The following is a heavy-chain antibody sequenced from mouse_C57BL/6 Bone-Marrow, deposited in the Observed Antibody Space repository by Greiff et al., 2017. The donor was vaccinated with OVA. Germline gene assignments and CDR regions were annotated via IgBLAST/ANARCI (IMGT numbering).Heavy chain of an antibody. Sequence: VQLQQSGAELARPGASVKLSCKASGYTFTSYGISWVKQRTGQGLEWIGEIYPRSGNTYYKEKFKGKATMTADKSSSTAYMELRSLTSEDSAVYFCARAYGSSPYYFDYGGQGTTLTVSS. CDR3: ARAYGSSPYYFDY. CDR1: GYTFTSYG. D-gene: IGHD1-1*01. V-gene: IGHV1-81*01. J-gene: IGHJ2*01. CDR2: IYPRSGNT.